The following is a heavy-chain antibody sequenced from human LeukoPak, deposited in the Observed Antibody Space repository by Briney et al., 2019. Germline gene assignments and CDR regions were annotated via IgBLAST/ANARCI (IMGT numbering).Heavy chain of an antibody. D-gene: IGHD3-10*01. CDR2: IFRSGTT. CDR1: GFTVSKNY. Sequence: GGSLRLSCAASGFTVSKNYMSWVRQAPGKGLEWVSVIFRSGTTYYVDSVKGRFTISRDNSKNTLYLQTNSLRVEDTAVYYCATRDGSGTPYDYWGQGTLVTVSS. J-gene: IGHJ4*02. V-gene: IGHV3-66*01. CDR3: ATRDGSGTPYDY.